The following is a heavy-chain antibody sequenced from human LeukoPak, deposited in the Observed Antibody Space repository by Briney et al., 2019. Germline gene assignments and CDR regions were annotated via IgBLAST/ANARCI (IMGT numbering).Heavy chain of an antibody. CDR1: EFTFPMYW. J-gene: IGHJ3*02. CDR2: ISSSSSYI. Sequence: TGGSLRLSCAASEFTFPMYWMSWVRQAPGKGLEWVSSISSSSSYIYYADSVKGRFTISRDNSKNTLYLQMNSLRAEDTAVYYCARDGRRWLQPEDAFDIWGQGTMVTVSS. D-gene: IGHD5-24*01. V-gene: IGHV3-21*01. CDR3: ARDGRRWLQPEDAFDI.